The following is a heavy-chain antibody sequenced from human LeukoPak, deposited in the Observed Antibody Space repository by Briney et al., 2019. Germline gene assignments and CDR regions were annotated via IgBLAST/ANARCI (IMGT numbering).Heavy chain of an antibody. J-gene: IGHJ4*02. Sequence: SVKVSCKASGGTFSSYAISWVRQAPGQGLEWMGGIIPIYSTANYAQKFQGRVTITTDESTSTAYMELSSLRSEDTAVYYCARSHQESDCSSTSCYEGNFDYWGQGTLVTVSS. CDR1: GGTFSSYA. CDR2: IIPIYSTA. V-gene: IGHV1-69*05. CDR3: ARSHQESDCSSTSCYEGNFDY. D-gene: IGHD2-2*01.